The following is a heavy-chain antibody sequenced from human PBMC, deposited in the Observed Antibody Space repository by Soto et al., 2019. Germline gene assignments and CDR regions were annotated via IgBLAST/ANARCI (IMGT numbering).Heavy chain of an antibody. J-gene: IGHJ4*02. Sequence: PSETLSLTCTVSGGSISSYYWSWIRQPPGKGLEWIGYIYYSGSTNYNPSLKSRVTISVDTSKNQFSLKLSSVTAADTAVYYCASLPSQASGYSGYEVCGWGQGTLVTVSS. CDR1: GGSISSYY. D-gene: IGHD5-12*01. CDR2: IYYSGST. CDR3: ASLPSQASGYSGYEVCG. V-gene: IGHV4-59*01.